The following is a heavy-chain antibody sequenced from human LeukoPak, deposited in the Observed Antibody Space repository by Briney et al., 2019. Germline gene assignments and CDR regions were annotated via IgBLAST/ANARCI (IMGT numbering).Heavy chain of an antibody. CDR2: IYHSGST. V-gene: IGHV4-4*02. CDR1: GGSISSSNW. D-gene: IGHD3-3*01. J-gene: IGHJ4*02. CDR3: ARDRVDVYYDFWSGPSRKLDY. Sequence: SGTLSLTCAVSGGSISSSNWWSWVRQPPGKGLEWIGEIYHSGSTNYNPSLKSRVTISVDKSKNQFSLKLSSVAAADTAVYYCARDRVDVYYDFWSGPSRKLDYWGQGTLVTVSS.